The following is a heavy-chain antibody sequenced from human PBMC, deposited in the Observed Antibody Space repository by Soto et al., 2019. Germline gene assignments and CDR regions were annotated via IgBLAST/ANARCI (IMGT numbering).Heavy chain of an antibody. Sequence: SEALSLTCAVYGGSFSGYYWSWIRQPPGKGLEWIGEINHSGRTNYNPSLKSRVTISVDTSKNQFSLKVTSVTAADTAVYYCARGTSCCGYDYWGQGALVTVSS. D-gene: IGHD2-2*01. CDR1: GGSFSGYY. CDR3: ARGTSCCGYDY. J-gene: IGHJ4*02. CDR2: INHSGRT. V-gene: IGHV4-34*01.